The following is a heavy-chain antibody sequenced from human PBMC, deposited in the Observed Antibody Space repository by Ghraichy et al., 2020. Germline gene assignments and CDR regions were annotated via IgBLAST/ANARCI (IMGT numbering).Heavy chain of an antibody. CDR1: GGTFSSYA. V-gene: IGHV1-69*06. D-gene: IGHD3-22*01. Sequence: SVKVSCKASGGTFSSYAISWVRQAPGQGLEWMGGIIPIFGTANYAQKFQGRVTITADKSTSTAYMELSSLRSEDTAVYYCARDEYNVSSGYYIDYWGQGTLVTVSS. CDR3: ARDEYNVSSGYYIDY. CDR2: IIPIFGTA. J-gene: IGHJ4*02.